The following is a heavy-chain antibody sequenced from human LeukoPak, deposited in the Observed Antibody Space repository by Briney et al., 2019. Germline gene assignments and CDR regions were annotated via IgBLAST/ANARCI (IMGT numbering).Heavy chain of an antibody. CDR1: GGSISSHY. J-gene: IGHJ4*02. D-gene: IGHD4-11*01. CDR3: VKESYSRYFDY. V-gene: IGHV4-59*11. Sequence: SETLSLICTVSGGSISSHYCSWIRQPAGKGLEWIGYIYYSGTTNHNPSLKSRVTISVDTSKNQFSLKLSSVTAADTAVYYCVKESYSRYFDYWGQGTLVTVSS. CDR2: IYYSGTT.